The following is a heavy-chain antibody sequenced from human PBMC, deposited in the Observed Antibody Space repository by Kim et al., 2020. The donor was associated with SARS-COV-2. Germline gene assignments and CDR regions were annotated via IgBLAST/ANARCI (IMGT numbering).Heavy chain of an antibody. D-gene: IGHD3-16*01. V-gene: IGHV3-33*06. CDR2: ISYDGSYK. CDR1: GFIFSSYA. CDR3: AKDNDRGSYGYYYGMDV. Sequence: GGSLRLSCAASGFIFSSYAMHWVRQAPGKGLEWVAVISYDGSYKHYADSVKGRFTLSRDNSKNTLYLQMNSLRAEDTAVYYCAKDNDRGSYGYYYGMDVWGQGPTVTVPS. J-gene: IGHJ6*02.